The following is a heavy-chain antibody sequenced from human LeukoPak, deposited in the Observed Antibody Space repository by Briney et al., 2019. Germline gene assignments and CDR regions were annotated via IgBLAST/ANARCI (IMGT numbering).Heavy chain of an antibody. CDR2: IYYSGST. CDR3: ARELGYGGNSGLVGYFDY. D-gene: IGHD4-23*01. J-gene: IGHJ4*02. Sequence: PSQTLSLTCTVSGGSISSGGYYWSWIRQHPGKGLEWIGYIYYSGSTYYNPSLKSRVTISVDTSKNQFSLKLSSVTAADTAVYYCARELGYGGNSGLVGYFDYWGQGTLVTVSS. CDR1: GGSISSGGYY. V-gene: IGHV4-31*03.